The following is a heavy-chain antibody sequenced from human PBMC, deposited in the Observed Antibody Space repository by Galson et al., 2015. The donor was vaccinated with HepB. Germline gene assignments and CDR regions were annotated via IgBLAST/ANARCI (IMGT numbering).Heavy chain of an antibody. CDR2: IIPILGIA. Sequence: SVKVSCKASGGTFSSYAISWVRQAPGQGLEWMGRIIPILGIANYAQKFRGRVTITADKSTSTAYMELSSLRSEDTAVYYCARDFLGKYSSIPEYFQHWGQGTLVTVSS. V-gene: IGHV1-69*04. J-gene: IGHJ1*01. CDR3: ARDFLGKYSSIPEYFQH. CDR1: GGTFSSYA. D-gene: IGHD6-19*01.